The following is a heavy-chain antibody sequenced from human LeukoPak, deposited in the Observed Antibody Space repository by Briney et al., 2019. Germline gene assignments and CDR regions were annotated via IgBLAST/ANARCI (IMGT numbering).Heavy chain of an antibody. Sequence: GGSLRLSCAASGFTFSNYWMHWVRQAPGKGLVWVSRINSDGSSTSYADSVKGRFTISRDNAKNTLYLQMNSLRDEDTAVYYCARAGYDSWSGKAPYGMDVWGQGTTVTVSS. CDR2: INSDGSST. V-gene: IGHV3-74*01. D-gene: IGHD3-3*01. CDR1: GFTFSNYW. J-gene: IGHJ6*02. CDR3: ARAGYDSWSGKAPYGMDV.